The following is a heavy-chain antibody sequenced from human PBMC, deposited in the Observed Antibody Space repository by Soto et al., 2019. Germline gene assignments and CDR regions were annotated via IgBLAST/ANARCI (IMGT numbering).Heavy chain of an antibody. V-gene: IGHV1-24*01. Sequence: VKVSCKVSGYTLTELSMHWVRQAPGKGLEWMGGFDPEDGETIYAQKFQGRVTMTEDTSTDTAYMELSSLRSEDTAVYYCATADSSYSSGWFLDYWGQGTLVTVSS. CDR2: FDPEDGET. D-gene: IGHD6-19*01. CDR3: ATADSSYSSGWFLDY. J-gene: IGHJ4*02. CDR1: GYTLTELS.